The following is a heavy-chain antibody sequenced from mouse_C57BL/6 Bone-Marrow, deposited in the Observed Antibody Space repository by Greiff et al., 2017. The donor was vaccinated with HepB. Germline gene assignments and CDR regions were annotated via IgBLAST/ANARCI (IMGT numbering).Heavy chain of an antibody. CDR2: IYPRSGNT. D-gene: IGHD1-1*01. CDR3: ARDFITTVVAHWYCDV. J-gene: IGHJ1*03. Sequence: QVQLQQSGAELARPGASVKLSCKASGYTFTSYGISWVKQRTGQGLEWIGEIYPRSGNTYYNEKFKGKATLTADKSSSTAYMELRSLTSEDSAVYFCARDFITTVVAHWYCDVWGTGTTVTVSS. CDR1: GYTFTSYG. V-gene: IGHV1-81*01.